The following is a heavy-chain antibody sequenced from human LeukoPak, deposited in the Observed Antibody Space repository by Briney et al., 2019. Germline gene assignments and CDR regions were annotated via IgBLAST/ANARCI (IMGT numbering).Heavy chain of an antibody. J-gene: IGHJ4*02. V-gene: IGHV3-53*01. CDR3: AIMHPYYDGSGYWVQ. CDR2: IYSSGRT. CDR1: GFTVSANY. Sequence: PGGSLRLSCAASGFTVSANYMSWVRQAPGKGLEWVSLIYSSGRTFYADSVKGRYTISRDNPRNTLYMQMNSLRAEDTALYYCAIMHPYYDGSGYWVQWGQGTLVTVSS. D-gene: IGHD3-22*01.